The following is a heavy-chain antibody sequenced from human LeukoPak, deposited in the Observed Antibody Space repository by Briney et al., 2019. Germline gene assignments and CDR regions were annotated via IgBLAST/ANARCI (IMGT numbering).Heavy chain of an antibody. CDR2: INLNSGGT. D-gene: IGHD6-19*01. Sequence: ASVTVSCKASGYTFTRYVISWVRQAPGQGLEGMGWINLNSGGTNYAQKFQGRVTMTRDTSISTAYMELSRLRSDDTAVYYCAREFPGSSGWYIPTRNWFDPWGQGTLVTVSS. V-gene: IGHV1-2*02. CDR3: AREFPGSSGWYIPTRNWFDP. CDR1: GYTFTRYV. J-gene: IGHJ5*02.